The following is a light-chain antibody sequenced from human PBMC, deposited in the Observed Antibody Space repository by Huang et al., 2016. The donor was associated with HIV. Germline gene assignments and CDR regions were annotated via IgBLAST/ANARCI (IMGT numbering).Light chain of an antibody. CDR2: AAS. V-gene: IGKV1-39*01. CDR1: QIISTY. Sequence: DIQMTQSPSSLSASVGDRVTVTCRASQIISTYLNWYQQKPGKAPKLLIYAASSLQSGVPSRFSGSGSGTYFTLTISSLQPEDFATYYCQQSYSTPEFTFGPGTKVDIK. J-gene: IGKJ3*01. CDR3: QQSYSTPEFT.